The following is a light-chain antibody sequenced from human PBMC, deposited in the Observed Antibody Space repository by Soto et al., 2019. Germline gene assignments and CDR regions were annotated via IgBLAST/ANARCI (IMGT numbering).Light chain of an antibody. J-gene: IGLJ2*01. V-gene: IGLV1-40*01. CDR3: QSYDSSLSAL. CDR2: DNS. CDR1: SSNIGAGYD. Sequence: QSVLTQPPSVSGAPGQRVTISCTGSSSNIGAGYDVHWYQQLPGTAPKLLIYDNSNRPSGVPDRFSGSKSGTSASLAITGLQPDDEADYYCQSYDSSLSALFGGGTKLTVL.